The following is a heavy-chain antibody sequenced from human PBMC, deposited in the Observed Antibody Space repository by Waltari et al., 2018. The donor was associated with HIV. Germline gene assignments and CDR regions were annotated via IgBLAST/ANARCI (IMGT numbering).Heavy chain of an antibody. CDR3: ATSRTFDY. D-gene: IGHD2-2*01. CDR2: IKQDGGEK. Sequence: EVQLVESAGGLVQPGGSLRLSCAASGFTFSSYWMSWVRQAPGKGLEWVANIKQDGGEKYYVDSVKGRFAISRDNAQNSLYLQMNNLRAEDTAVYFCATSRTFDYWGQGTLVTVSS. CDR1: GFTFSSYW. V-gene: IGHV3-7*01. J-gene: IGHJ4*02.